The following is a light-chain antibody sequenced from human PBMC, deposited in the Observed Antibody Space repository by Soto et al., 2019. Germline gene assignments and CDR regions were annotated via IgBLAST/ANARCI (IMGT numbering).Light chain of an antibody. V-gene: IGKV1-33*01. CDR2: DAS. CDR1: QDSNNN. CDR3: QKYDNVPPYT. Sequence: DIQMTQSPSSLSASVGDRVTITCQASQDSNNNLKWLQQKPGKAPKVLIYDASTLETGVPSRFSGRGSGTDFTFTTNSLQPEDVSTDYTQKYDNVPPYTFGQGTKWEIK. J-gene: IGKJ2*01.